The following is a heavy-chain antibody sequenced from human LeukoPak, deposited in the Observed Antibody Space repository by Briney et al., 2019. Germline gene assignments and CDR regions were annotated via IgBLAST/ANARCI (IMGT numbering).Heavy chain of an antibody. CDR2: ISGRSSII. D-gene: IGHD2-21*02. J-gene: IGHJ4*02. CDR1: GFTFSDYS. V-gene: IGHV3-48*02. CDR3: ARATCGCDCSRGYYFEY. Sequence: PGGSLRLSCAASGFTFSDYSMNWVRQAPGKGLERISYISGRSSIIYYADSVKGRFTISRDNAKTSLYLQMNSLRDEDTAVYYCARATCGCDCSRGYYFEYWGQGTLVTVSS.